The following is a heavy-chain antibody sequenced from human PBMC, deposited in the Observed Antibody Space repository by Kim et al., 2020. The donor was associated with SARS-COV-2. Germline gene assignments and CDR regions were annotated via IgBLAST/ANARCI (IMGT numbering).Heavy chain of an antibody. Sequence: ASVKVSCKASGYTFTSYAMHWVRQAPGQRLAWMGWINAGNGNTKYSQKFQGRVTITRDTSASTAYMELSSLRSEDTAVYYCARVLFGYYGSGSGAFDIWGQGTMVTVSS. V-gene: IGHV1-3*01. CDR1: GYTFTSYA. CDR3: ARVLFGYYGSGSGAFDI. CDR2: INAGNGNT. J-gene: IGHJ3*02. D-gene: IGHD3-10*01.